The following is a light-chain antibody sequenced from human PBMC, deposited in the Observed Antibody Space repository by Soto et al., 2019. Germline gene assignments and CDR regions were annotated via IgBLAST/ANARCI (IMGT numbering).Light chain of an antibody. CDR1: SSNIGSNT. CDR3: AAWDDSLNVYVV. V-gene: IGLV1-44*01. J-gene: IGLJ2*01. Sequence: QSVLTQPPSASGTPGQRVTISCSGSSSNIGSNTVNWYQQLPGTAPKLLIYSNNQRPSGVPDRFSGSKSGTSASLAISGLQSEDEADYYCAAWDDSLNVYVVFGGGTKATVL. CDR2: SNN.